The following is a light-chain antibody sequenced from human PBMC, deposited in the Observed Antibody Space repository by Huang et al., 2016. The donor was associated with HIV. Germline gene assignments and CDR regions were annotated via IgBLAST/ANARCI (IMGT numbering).Light chain of an antibody. CDR1: RSVSTN. V-gene: IGKV3-15*01. CDR3: HQYNNWLLS. CDR2: GSS. Sequence: EIVMTQSPATLSVSPGKRVTLSCRDNRSVSTNLAWYQPRHGQAPRLLIYGSSTRAPGIPARFSGSGAGTDFSLTISSLQSEDCALYYCHQYNNWLLSFGGGTRV. J-gene: IGKJ4*01.